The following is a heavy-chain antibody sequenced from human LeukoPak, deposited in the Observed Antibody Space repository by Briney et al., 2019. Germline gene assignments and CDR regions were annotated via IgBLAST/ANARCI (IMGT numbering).Heavy chain of an antibody. V-gene: IGHV3-74*01. D-gene: IGHD2-2*01. CDR1: GFTFSGYW. Sequence: GGSLRLSCAASGFTFSGYWMHWVRQAPGKGLVWVSHITGDGSSTNAADSVKGRFTISRDNVKSMLLLQMDSLRGEDTAVYYCARGGVPAAFDFWGQGILVTVSS. CDR2: ITGDGSST. J-gene: IGHJ4*02. CDR3: ARGGVPAAFDF.